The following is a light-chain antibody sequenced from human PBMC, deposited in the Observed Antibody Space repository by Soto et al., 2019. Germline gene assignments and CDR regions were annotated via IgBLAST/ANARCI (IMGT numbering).Light chain of an antibody. CDR3: MQGTHWPPT. V-gene: IGKV2-30*01. Sequence: DVVMTQSPLSLPVTLGQPASISCRSSQSLVYSDGNTYLTWLQQRPGQSPRRLIYKVSNRDSGVPDRFSGSGSGTDFTLQISRVEAEDVGVYYCMQGTHWPPTFGQGTKVEIK. CDR2: KVS. CDR1: QSLVYSDGNTY. J-gene: IGKJ1*01.